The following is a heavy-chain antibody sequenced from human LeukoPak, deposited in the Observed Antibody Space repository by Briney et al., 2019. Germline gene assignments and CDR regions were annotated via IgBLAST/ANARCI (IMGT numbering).Heavy chain of an antibody. V-gene: IGHV3-30-3*01. CDR2: ISYDGSNK. CDR3: ARDPSWEPLAYYYYGMDV. J-gene: IGHJ6*02. Sequence: PGGSLRLSCAASGFTFSSYAMHWVRQAPGKGLEWVAVISYDGSNKYYADSVKGRFTISRDNSKNTLYLQMNSLRAEDTAVYYCARDPSWEPLAYYYYGMDVWGQGTLVTVSS. CDR1: GFTFSSYA. D-gene: IGHD1-26*01.